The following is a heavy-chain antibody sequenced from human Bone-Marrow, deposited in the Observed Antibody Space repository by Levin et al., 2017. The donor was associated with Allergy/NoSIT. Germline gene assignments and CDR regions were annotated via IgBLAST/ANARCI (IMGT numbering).Heavy chain of an antibody. CDR2: SGYSGSRQ. Sequence: GESLKISCAASGFTFTSYGMHWVRQAPGRGLEWVPVSGYSGSRQYYGESVKGRFTISRDSSKNTLFLQMNNLTVEDTAVYFCARDIGYEATFYGLDVWGQGTTVTVSS. CDR3: ARDIGYEATFYGLDV. J-gene: IGHJ6*02. D-gene: IGHD5-12*01. CDR1: GFTFTSYG. V-gene: IGHV3-33*01.